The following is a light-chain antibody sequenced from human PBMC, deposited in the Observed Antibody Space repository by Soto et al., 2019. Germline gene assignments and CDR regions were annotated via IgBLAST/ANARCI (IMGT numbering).Light chain of an antibody. J-gene: IGLJ2*01. CDR3: QSWDSSLSAL. V-gene: IGLV1-40*01. Sequence: QSVLTQPPSVSGAPGQRVTISCTGNSSNIGAGYDVYWYQQLPGTAPKLLIYDNINRPSGVPDRFSGSKSGTSASLAITGLQAEDEADYYCQSWDSSLSALFGGGTKLTVL. CDR2: DNI. CDR1: SSNIGAGYD.